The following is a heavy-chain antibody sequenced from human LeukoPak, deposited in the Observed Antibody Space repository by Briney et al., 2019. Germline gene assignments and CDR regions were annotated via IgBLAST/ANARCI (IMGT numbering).Heavy chain of an antibody. CDR1: GFTFSSYG. Sequence: PGGSLRLSCAASGFTFSSYGMHWVRQAPGKGLEWVAVISYDGSNKYYADSVKGRFTISRDNSKNTLYLQMNSLRAEDTAVYYCAKAPAMAYFDYWGQGTLVTVSS. J-gene: IGHJ4*02. V-gene: IGHV3-30*18. CDR2: ISYDGSNK. D-gene: IGHD5-24*01. CDR3: AKAPAMAYFDY.